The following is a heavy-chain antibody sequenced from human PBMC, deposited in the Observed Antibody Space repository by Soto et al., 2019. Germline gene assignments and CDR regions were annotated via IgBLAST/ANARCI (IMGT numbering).Heavy chain of an antibody. D-gene: IGHD4-17*01. Sequence: EVQLLESGGGLVQPGGSLRLSCAASGFTFSTYAMSWVRQAPGKGLEWVSGITGSADRTFYADSVKGRFTVSRDNSKKTVHLQMNSLRAEDTAIYYCAKEDDYGDYEHDAFDMWGQGTMVTVSS. CDR3: AKEDDYGDYEHDAFDM. J-gene: IGHJ3*02. CDR2: ITGSADRT. CDR1: GFTFSTYA. V-gene: IGHV3-23*01.